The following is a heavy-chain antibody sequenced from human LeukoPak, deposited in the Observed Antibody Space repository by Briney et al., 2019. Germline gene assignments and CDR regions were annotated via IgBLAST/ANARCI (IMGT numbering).Heavy chain of an antibody. Sequence: ASVKVSCKVSGYTLTELSMHWGRQAPGKGLEWMGGFDPEDGETIYAQKFQGRVTMTEDTSTDTAYMELSSLRAEDTAVYYCATDVDCSSTSCRDYYGRDVWGQGTTVTVSS. CDR1: GYTLTELS. CDR2: FDPEDGET. V-gene: IGHV1-24*01. CDR3: ATDVDCSSTSCRDYYGRDV. J-gene: IGHJ6*02. D-gene: IGHD2-2*01.